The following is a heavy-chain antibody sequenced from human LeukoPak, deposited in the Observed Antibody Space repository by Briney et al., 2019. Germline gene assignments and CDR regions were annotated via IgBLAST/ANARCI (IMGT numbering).Heavy chain of an antibody. J-gene: IGHJ6*02. CDR3: ARDPIIPPGYCSSTSCSRDYYYYGMDV. D-gene: IGHD2-2*01. CDR1: GFTFSSYG. CDR2: ISYDGSNK. Sequence: GGSLRLSCAASGFTFSSYGMHWVRQAPGKGLEWVAVISYDGSNKYYVDSVKGRFTISRDNSKNTLYLQMNSLRAEDTAVYYCARDPIIPPGYCSSTSCSRDYYYYGMDVWGQGTTVTVSS. V-gene: IGHV3-30-3*01.